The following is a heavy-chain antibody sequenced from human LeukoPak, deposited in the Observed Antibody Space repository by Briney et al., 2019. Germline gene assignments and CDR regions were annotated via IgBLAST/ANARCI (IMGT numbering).Heavy chain of an antibody. J-gene: IGHJ5*02. CDR1: GGSFSGYY. D-gene: IGHD4-4*01. V-gene: IGHV4-34*01. Sequence: SETLSLTCAVYGGSFSGYYWSWIRQPPGKGLEWMGEINHSGSTNYNPSLKRRATISVDTSKNQFSLKLSSVIAADTAVYYCAKGTYYSILLYWFDPWGEGTLVTVSS. CDR3: AKGTYYSILLYWFDP. CDR2: INHSGST.